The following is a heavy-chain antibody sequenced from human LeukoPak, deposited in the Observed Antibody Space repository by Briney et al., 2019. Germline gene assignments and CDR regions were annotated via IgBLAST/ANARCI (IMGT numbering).Heavy chain of an antibody. CDR2: INSGDGDT. Sequence: ASVKVSCKASGYTFTTYAIHWVRQAPGQRLEWMGWINSGDGDTKHSQTFQGRVTITRDTSASTAYMELSSLRSEDTAVYYCARHSLSYPAGFDSWGLGTLVTVSS. J-gene: IGHJ4*02. CDR3: ARHSLSYPAGFDS. D-gene: IGHD2/OR15-2a*01. V-gene: IGHV1-3*01. CDR1: GYTFTTYA.